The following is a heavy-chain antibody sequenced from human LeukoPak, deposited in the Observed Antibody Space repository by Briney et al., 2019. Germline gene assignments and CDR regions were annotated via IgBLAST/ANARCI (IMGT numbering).Heavy chain of an antibody. CDR1: GFVFSTYG. CDR3: ARSTGYYPGIDY. J-gene: IGHJ4*02. V-gene: IGHV4-4*02. Sequence: GSLRLSCVASGFVFSTYGMYWVRQAPGKGLEWIGEIYHSGSTNYNPSLKSRVTISVDKSKNQFSLKLSSVTAADTAVYYCARSTGYYPGIDYWGQGTLVTVSS. D-gene: IGHD3-9*01. CDR2: IYHSGST.